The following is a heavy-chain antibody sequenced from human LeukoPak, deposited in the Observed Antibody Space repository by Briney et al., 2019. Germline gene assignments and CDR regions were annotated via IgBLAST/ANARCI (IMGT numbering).Heavy chain of an antibody. CDR3: TRWESGNDPFDY. Sequence: GGSLKLSCARSGFTFSDSAMHWVRQASGKGLEWIGRIRSKAKSHATAYAASVKGRFTFSRDDSKNMAYLQMNSLKTEDTAVYYCTRWESGNDPFDYWGQGTLVTVSS. CDR1: GFTFSDSA. J-gene: IGHJ4*02. CDR2: IRSKAKSHAT. V-gene: IGHV3-73*01. D-gene: IGHD1-1*01.